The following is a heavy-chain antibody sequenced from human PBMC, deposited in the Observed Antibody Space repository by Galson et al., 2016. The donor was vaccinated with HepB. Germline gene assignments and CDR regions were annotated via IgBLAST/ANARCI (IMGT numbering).Heavy chain of an antibody. D-gene: IGHD3-22*01. J-gene: IGHJ6*03. Sequence: SLRLSCAASGFTFSRYLMSWVRQAPGKGLEWVANIKQDVSEKYYVDSVKGRFTISRDNAKNSLFLQMNSLRAEDTAVYYCARENYYDSSGYYYAYYYYYIDVWGKGTTVTVSS. V-gene: IGHV3-7*01. CDR1: GFTFSRYL. CDR2: IKQDVSEK. CDR3: ARENYYDSSGYYYAYYYYYIDV.